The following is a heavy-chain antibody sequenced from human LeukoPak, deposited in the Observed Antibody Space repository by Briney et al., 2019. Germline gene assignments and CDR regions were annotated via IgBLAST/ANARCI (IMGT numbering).Heavy chain of an antibody. V-gene: IGHV4-59*01. D-gene: IGHD5-18*01. CDR1: GDSISSYY. J-gene: IGHJ4*02. Sequence: KPSETLSLTCTVSGDSISSYYWSWIRQPPGKGLEWIGYIYYSGSTNYNPSLKSRVTISVDTSKNQFSLKLSSVTAAGTAVYYCAGDTANFDYWGQGTLVTVSS. CDR3: AGDTANFDY. CDR2: IYYSGST.